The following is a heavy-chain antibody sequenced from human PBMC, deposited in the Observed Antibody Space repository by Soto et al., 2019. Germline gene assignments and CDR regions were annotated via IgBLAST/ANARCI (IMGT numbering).Heavy chain of an antibody. J-gene: IGHJ5*02. Sequence: QVQLVQSGAEVKKPGSSVKVSCKASGGTFSSYTISWVRQAPGQGLEWMGRIIPILGIANYAQKFLGRVTITADKSTSTAYMELSSLRSEDTAVYYCAEYCSSTSCYGGNWFDPWGQGTLVTVSS. V-gene: IGHV1-69*02. CDR2: IIPILGIA. CDR3: AEYCSSTSCYGGNWFDP. D-gene: IGHD2-2*01. CDR1: GGTFSSYT.